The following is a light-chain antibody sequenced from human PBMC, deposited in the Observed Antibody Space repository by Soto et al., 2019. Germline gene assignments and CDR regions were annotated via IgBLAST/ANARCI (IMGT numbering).Light chain of an antibody. CDR1: QSVARNL. J-gene: IGKJ2*01. V-gene: IGKV3-20*01. CDR2: DAI. Sequence: EIVLTQSPGTLSLSPGERATLSCRASQSVARNLLAWFQQRPGQPPRLLIYDAIGRTTGIPDRFSGSGSATDFTPTINRLEPEDFAVYYCHQYASSPLTFGQGTKLEIK. CDR3: HQYASSPLT.